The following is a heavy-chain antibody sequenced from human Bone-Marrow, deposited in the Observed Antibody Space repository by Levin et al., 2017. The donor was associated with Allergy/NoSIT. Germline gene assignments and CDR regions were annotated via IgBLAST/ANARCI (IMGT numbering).Heavy chain of an antibody. D-gene: IGHD1-26*01. CDR2: INTDGASA. Sequence: GGSLRLSCAASDFIFRNHYMAWIRQAPGKGPECIAYINTDGASAYYADSVKGRFTISRDNAKGSLYLQMNSLRVEDTAVYYCARDSGSSNGDLGMDVWGQGTTVTVSS. CDR3: ARDSGSSNGDLGMDV. CDR1: DFIFRNHY. J-gene: IGHJ6*02. V-gene: IGHV3-11*01.